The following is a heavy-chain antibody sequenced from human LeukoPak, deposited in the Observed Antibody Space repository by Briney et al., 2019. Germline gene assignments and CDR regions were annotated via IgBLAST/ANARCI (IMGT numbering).Heavy chain of an antibody. Sequence: PGGSMRLSSAVSGFTLISHAMSCDRHAPENWLEWESAISGSGGSTYYADSVKGRFTISRDNSNNTLYLQMNSLRAEDTAVYYCAKCRSEVPAAINYWGQGTLVTVSS. J-gene: IGHJ4*02. V-gene: IGHV3-23*01. CDR2: ISGSGGST. CDR1: GFTLISHA. D-gene: IGHD2-2*01. CDR3: AKCRSEVPAAINY.